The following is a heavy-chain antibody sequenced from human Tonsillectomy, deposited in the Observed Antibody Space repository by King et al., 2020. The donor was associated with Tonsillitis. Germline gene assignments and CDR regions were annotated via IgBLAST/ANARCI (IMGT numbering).Heavy chain of an antibody. V-gene: IGHV3-9*01. Sequence: VQLVESGGGLVKPGGSLRLSCAASRFTFDDYAIHWVRQAPGKGLEWVSGISWNSGSIAYADSVRGRFTISRDNAKNSLYLQMNSLSAEDTALYYCAKALGRYCTVGSCYSSMDVWGQGATVTVSS. CDR1: RFTFDDYA. D-gene: IGHD2-15*01. J-gene: IGHJ6*02. CDR2: ISWNSGSI. CDR3: AKALGRYCTVGSCYSSMDV.